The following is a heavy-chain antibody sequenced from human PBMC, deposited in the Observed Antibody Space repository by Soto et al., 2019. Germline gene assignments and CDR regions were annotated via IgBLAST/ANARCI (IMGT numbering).Heavy chain of an antibody. CDR3: AREYQLPYYYYYYMDV. V-gene: IGHV1-3*01. J-gene: IGHJ6*03. D-gene: IGHD2-2*01. CDR2: INAGNGNT. Sequence: EASVKVSCKASGYTFTSYAMHWVRQAPGQRLEWMGWINAGNGNTKYSQKFQGRVTITRDTSASTAYMELSSLRSEDTAVYYCAREYQLPYYYYYYMDVWGKGTTVTVSS. CDR1: GYTFTSYA.